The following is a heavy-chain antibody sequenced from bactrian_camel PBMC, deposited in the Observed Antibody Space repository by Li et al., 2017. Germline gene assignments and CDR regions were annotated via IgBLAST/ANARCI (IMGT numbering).Heavy chain of an antibody. CDR3: AKDRATLSTMFDY. CDR2: INNGGGIP. D-gene: IGHD4*01. CDR1: GFTFSSYA. Sequence: DVQLVESGGDLMQPGGSLTLSCAASGFTFSSYAMNWVRQAPGKGLEWVSSINNGGGIPAYADSVKGRFTISRDNAKNTVYLRLNSLKPEDMAMYYCAKDRATLSTMFDYWGQGTQVTVS. J-gene: IGHJ4*01. V-gene: IGHV3S40*01.